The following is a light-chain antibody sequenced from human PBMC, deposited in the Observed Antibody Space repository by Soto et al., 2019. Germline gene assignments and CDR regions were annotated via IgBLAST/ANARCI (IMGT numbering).Light chain of an antibody. CDR1: QSISSW. CDR3: QQYNSYSPLP. V-gene: IGKV1-5*03. CDR2: KAS. J-gene: IGKJ1*01. Sequence: DIQMTQSPSTLSASLGDRVTITCRASQSISSWLAWYQQKPGKAPKLLIYKASSLESGVPSRFSGSGSGTEFTLTISSLQPDDFATYYCQQYNSYSPLPFGQGTKMDI.